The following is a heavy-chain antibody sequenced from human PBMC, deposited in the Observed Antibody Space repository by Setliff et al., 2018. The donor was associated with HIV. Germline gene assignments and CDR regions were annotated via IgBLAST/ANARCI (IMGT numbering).Heavy chain of an antibody. Sequence: SETLSLTCSVSGGSIRGTSFYWGWIRQPPGKGLEWIANIYYSGHAYYNPSLESRVSISVDTSKNQFSLKMTSVTAADTAVYYCTRRAHGRQEPLWDQGTLVTVSS. CDR1: GGSIRGTSFY. J-gene: IGHJ4*02. CDR3: TRRAHGRQEPL. V-gene: IGHV4-39*01. CDR2: IYYSGHA.